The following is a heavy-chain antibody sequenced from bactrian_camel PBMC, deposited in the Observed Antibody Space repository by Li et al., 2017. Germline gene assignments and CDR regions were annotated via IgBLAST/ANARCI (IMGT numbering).Heavy chain of an antibody. Sequence: HVQLVESGGGSVEIGGSLTLSCATSGITFRSYSMGWFRQEPGLGREGVAAIDSDYSTTYANSVKGRFTISKDNAKNTLYLQMNNLQLEDTAMYYCAVATDCRWTDTPPGPQHLIAWARGPRSPSP. CDR1: GITFRSYS. V-gene: IGHV3S55*01. D-gene: IGHD7*01. CDR2: IDSDYST. J-gene: IGHJ4*01.